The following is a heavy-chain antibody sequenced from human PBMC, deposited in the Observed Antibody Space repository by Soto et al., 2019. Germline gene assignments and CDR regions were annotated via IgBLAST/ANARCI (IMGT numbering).Heavy chain of an antibody. CDR2: IYYSGST. J-gene: IGHJ4*02. CDR1: GGSISSGDYY. D-gene: IGHD3-10*01. V-gene: IGHV4-30-4*01. Sequence: SETLSLTCTVSGGSISSGDYYWSWIRQPPGKGLEWIGYIYYSGSTYYNPSLKSRVTISVDTSKNQFSLKPSSVTAADTAVYYCAREGRAYGSGSYVLDYWGQGTLVTVS. CDR3: AREGRAYGSGSYVLDY.